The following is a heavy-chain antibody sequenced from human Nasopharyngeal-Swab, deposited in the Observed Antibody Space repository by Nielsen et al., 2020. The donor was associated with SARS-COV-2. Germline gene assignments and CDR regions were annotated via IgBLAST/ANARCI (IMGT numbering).Heavy chain of an antibody. CDR1: GFTFSSYW. J-gene: IGHJ5*02. CDR3: TRGEGSYYDWFDP. V-gene: IGHV3-74*01. D-gene: IGHD1-26*01. CDR2: IHIDGSST. Sequence: GESLKISCTASGFTFSSYWMHWVRQAPGKGLVWVSRIHIDGSSTSYGDSVKGRFTISRDDAKNTLYLQMNSLKTEDTAVYYRTRGEGSYYDWFDPWGQGTLVTVSS.